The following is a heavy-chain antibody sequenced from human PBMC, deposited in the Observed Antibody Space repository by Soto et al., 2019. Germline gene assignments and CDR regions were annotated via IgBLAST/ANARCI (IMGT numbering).Heavy chain of an antibody. V-gene: IGHV3-64D*08. CDR3: VKDQWITIFGVVTFSYFDY. D-gene: IGHD3-3*01. J-gene: IGHJ4*02. CDR1: GFTFSSYA. Sequence: GGSLRLSCSASGFTFSSYAMHWVRQAPGKGLEYVSAISSNGGSTYYADSVKGRFTISRDNSKNTLYLQMSSLRAEDTAVYYCVKDQWITIFGVVTFSYFDYWGQGTLVTVSS. CDR2: ISSNGGST.